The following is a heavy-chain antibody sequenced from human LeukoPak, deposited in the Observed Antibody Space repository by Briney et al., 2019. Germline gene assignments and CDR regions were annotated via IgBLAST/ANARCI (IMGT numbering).Heavy chain of an antibody. CDR1: GGSISSYY. V-gene: IGHV4-59*08. CDR3: ARQHYYDSSVQH. Sequence: SETLSLTCTVSGGSISSYYWSWIRQPPGKGLEWIGYIYYSGSTNYNPSLKSRVTISVDTSKNQFSLKLSSVTAADTAVYYCARQHYYDSSVQHWGQGTLVTVSS. CDR2: IYYSGST. D-gene: IGHD3-22*01. J-gene: IGHJ1*01.